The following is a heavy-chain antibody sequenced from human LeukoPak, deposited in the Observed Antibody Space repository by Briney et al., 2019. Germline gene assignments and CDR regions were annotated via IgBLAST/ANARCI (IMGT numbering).Heavy chain of an antibody. J-gene: IGHJ5*02. CDR1: GGTFSSYS. Sequence: ASVKVSCKDSGGTFSSYSINWVRQAPRQGLEWMGGIISLFNTPNYAQKFQGRVSITADKSTNTTYMELSSLTSEDTAVYYCTRAGIPGYCSAATCSNWFDPWGQGTLVTVSS. CDR2: IISLFNTP. D-gene: IGHD2-15*01. CDR3: TRAGIPGYCSAATCSNWFDP. V-gene: IGHV1-69*06.